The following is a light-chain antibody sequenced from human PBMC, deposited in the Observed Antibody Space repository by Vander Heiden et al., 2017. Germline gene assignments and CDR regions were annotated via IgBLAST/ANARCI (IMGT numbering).Light chain of an antibody. CDR2: WAS. J-gene: IGKJ1*01. Sequence: DIVMTQSPDSLAVPLGERATINCKSSQSVLYSSNNKNYLAWYQQKPGQPPKLLIYWASTRESGVPDRFSGSGSGTDFTLTINSLQAEDVAVYYCQQYYSTPRTFGQGTKVEIK. V-gene: IGKV4-1*01. CDR3: QQYYSTPRT. CDR1: QSVLYSSNNKNY.